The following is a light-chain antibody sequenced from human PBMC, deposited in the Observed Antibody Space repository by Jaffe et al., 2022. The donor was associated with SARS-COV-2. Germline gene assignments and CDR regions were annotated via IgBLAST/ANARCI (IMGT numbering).Light chain of an antibody. CDR3: QQYYKTPLT. V-gene: IGKV4-1*01. CDR2: WAS. CDR1: QSLLYGAKNKTY. J-gene: IGKJ4*01. Sequence: DIVMTQSPDSLAVSLGERATINCKSSQSLLYGAKNKTYLGWYQQRPRQPPRLIIYWASFRETGVPARFSGSGSGTDFTLTISSLQAEDVAVYYCQQYYKTPLTFGGGTKVEIK.